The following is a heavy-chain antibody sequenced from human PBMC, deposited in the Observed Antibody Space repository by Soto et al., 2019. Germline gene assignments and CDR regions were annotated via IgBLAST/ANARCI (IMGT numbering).Heavy chain of an antibody. V-gene: IGHV3-11*05. CDR1: GFTFSDYY. D-gene: IGHD6-13*01. CDR2: ISSSSSYT. CDR3: ARAKQLTDFDY. Sequence: QVQLVESGGGLVKPGGSLRLSCAASGFTFSDYYMSWIRQAPGKGLEWVSYISSSSSYTNYADSVKGRFTISRDNAKNSLYLQMNSLRAEDTAVYYCARAKQLTDFDYWGPGTLVTVSS. J-gene: IGHJ4*02.